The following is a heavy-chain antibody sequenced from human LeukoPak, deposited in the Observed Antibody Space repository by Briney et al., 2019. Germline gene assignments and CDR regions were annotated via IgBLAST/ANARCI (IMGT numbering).Heavy chain of an antibody. Sequence: PGGSLRLSCAASGFTFSSYSMNWVRQAPGKGLEWVSSISSSSSYIYYADSVKGRLTISRDNAKNSLYLQMNSLRAEDTAVYYCARSTYDSSGYYGGYWGQGTLVTVSS. J-gene: IGHJ4*02. D-gene: IGHD3-22*01. CDR2: ISSSSSYI. CDR3: ARSTYDSSGYYGGY. CDR1: GFTFSSYS. V-gene: IGHV3-21*01.